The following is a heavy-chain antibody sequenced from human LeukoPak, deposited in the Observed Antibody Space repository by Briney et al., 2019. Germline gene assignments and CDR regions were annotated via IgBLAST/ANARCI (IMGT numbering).Heavy chain of an antibody. Sequence: GSLRLSCAASGFTFSSYGMHWVRQAPGKGLEWVAVIWYDGSNKYYADSVKGRLTISRDNSKNTLYLQMNSLKTEDTAVYYCTTEGVYSGYGNWGQGTLVTVSS. V-gene: IGHV3-33*01. CDR3: TTEGVYSGYGN. CDR2: IWYDGSNK. D-gene: IGHD5-12*01. CDR1: GFTFSSYG. J-gene: IGHJ4*02.